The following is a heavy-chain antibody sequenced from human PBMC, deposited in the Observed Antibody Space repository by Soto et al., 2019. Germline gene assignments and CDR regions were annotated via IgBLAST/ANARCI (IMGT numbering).Heavy chain of an antibody. D-gene: IGHD3-10*01. V-gene: IGHV3-23*01. CDR1: GFTFSDYA. CDR3: AKVLSENYYYPFDF. J-gene: IGHJ4*02. CDR2: ISGGSSVT. Sequence: EVHLLESGGGLVQRGGSLRLSCTASGFTFSDYAMTWVRQAPGKGLEWVSTISGGSSVTYYGDSVKGRFTISRDNAKKTLFLQLNRLSAEDTATYYCAKVLSENYYYPFDFWGQGTQVTVSS.